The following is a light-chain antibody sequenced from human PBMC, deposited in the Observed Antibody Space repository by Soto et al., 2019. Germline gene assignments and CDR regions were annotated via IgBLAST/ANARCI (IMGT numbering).Light chain of an antibody. V-gene: IGLV1-51*01. Sequence: QSVLTQPPSVSAAPGQKVTISCSGSSSNIGSNDVFWYQQFPGTAPKLLIYDSHERPSGIPDRFSGSKSGTSATLGITGLQTGDEADYFCGTWDSSLSAGVFGGGTKLTVL. CDR2: DSH. J-gene: IGLJ3*02. CDR1: SSNIGSND. CDR3: GTWDSSLSAGV.